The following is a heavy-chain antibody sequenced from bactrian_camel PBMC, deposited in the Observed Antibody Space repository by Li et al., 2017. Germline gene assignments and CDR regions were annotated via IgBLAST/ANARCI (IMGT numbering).Heavy chain of an antibody. Sequence: VQLVESGGGLVQPGGSLRLSCAASGFTFSRYYMSWVRQAPGKGLEWVSSITSDGRKTYYADSVKGRFTISRDNAKNTLYLEMNNLKSEDTALYYCVTEVVVVSASWLHRGVYYYGMDYWGKGTQVTVS. D-gene: IGHD6*01. V-gene: IGHV3-2*01. CDR1: GFTFSRYY. CDR2: ITSDGRKT. J-gene: IGHJ7*01.